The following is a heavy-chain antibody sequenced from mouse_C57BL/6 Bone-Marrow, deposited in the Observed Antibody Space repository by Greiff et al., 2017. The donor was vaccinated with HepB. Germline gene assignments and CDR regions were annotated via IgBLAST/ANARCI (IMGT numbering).Heavy chain of an antibody. CDR3: AREGYSNYAMDY. D-gene: IGHD2-5*01. CDR2: INPYNGDT. CDR1: GYSFTGYF. Sequence: EVQGVESGPELVKPGDSVKISCKASGYSFTGYFMNWVMQSHGKSLEWIGRINPYNGDTFYNQKFKGKATLTVDKSSSTAHMELRSLTSEDSAVYYCAREGYSNYAMDYWGQGTSVTVSS. V-gene: IGHV1-20*01. J-gene: IGHJ4*01.